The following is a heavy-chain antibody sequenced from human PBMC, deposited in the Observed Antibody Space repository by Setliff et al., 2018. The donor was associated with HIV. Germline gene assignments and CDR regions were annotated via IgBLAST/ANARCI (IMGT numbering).Heavy chain of an antibody. V-gene: IGHV4-4*09. CDR1: GGSISSYY. CDR3: ARDKGYYYMDV. Sequence: SETLSLTCTVSGGSISSYYWSRIRQPPGKGLEWIGYIYTSGSTNYNPSLKSRVTISVDTSKNQFSLKLSSVTAADTAVYYCARDKGYYYMDVWGKGITVTVSS. J-gene: IGHJ6*03. CDR2: IYTSGST.